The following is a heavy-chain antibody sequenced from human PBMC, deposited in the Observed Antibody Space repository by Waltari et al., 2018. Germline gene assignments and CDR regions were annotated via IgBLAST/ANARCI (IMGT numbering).Heavy chain of an antibody. V-gene: IGHV4-34*01. D-gene: IGHD7-27*01. CDR3: AREETGDGQRGFDY. J-gene: IGHJ4*02. CDR1: GGSFSGYY. Sequence: VQLQQWGAGLLKPSETLSLTCAVYGGSFSGYYWSWIRQPPGKGLEWIGEINHSGSTNYNPSLKSRVTISVDTSKNQFSLKLSSVTAADTAVYYCAREETGDGQRGFDYWGQGTLVTVSS. CDR2: INHSGST.